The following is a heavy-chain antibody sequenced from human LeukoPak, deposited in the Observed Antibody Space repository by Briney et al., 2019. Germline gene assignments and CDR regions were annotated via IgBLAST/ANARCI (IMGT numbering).Heavy chain of an antibody. J-gene: IGHJ4*02. Sequence: GGSLRLSCTASGFRFSNYAMNWVRQAPGKGLEWVSVISGGGSSTNYADSVKGRFTISRDNSKNTLYLQMNSLRAEDTAVYYCARVGNSYGFNGIDYWGQGTLVTVSS. D-gene: IGHD5-18*01. CDR1: GFRFSNYA. V-gene: IGHV3-23*01. CDR3: ARVGNSYGFNGIDY. CDR2: ISGGGSST.